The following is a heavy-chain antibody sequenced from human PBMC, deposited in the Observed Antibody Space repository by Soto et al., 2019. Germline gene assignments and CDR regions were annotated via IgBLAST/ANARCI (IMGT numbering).Heavy chain of an antibody. CDR2: IWYDGSNK. J-gene: IGHJ4*02. Sequence: GGSLRLSCAASGFTFSSYGMHWVRQAPGKGLEWVAVIWYDGSNKYYADSVKGRFTISRDNSKNTLYLQMNSLRAEDTAVYYCARAYYGGNSGPGDYWGQGTLVTVSS. D-gene: IGHD4-17*01. CDR3: ARAYYGGNSGPGDY. V-gene: IGHV3-33*01. CDR1: GFTFSSYG.